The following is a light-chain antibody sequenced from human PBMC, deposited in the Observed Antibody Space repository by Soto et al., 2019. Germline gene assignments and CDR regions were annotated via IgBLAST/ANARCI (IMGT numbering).Light chain of an antibody. Sequence: QSVLTQPASVSGSPGQSITISCTGTSSDVGGYNYVSWYQQHPGKAPNLMIYDVSNRPSGVSNRFSGSKSGNTASLTISGLQAEDEADYYCSSYTSSSTLEDVFGTGTKLTVL. V-gene: IGLV2-14*01. CDR1: SSDVGGYNY. CDR3: SSYTSSSTLEDV. CDR2: DVS. J-gene: IGLJ1*01.